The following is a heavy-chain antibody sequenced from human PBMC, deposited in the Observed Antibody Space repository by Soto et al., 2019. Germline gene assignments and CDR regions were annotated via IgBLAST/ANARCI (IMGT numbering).Heavy chain of an antibody. D-gene: IGHD6-6*01. V-gene: IGHV1-69*13. Sequence: SVKVSCKASGGTFSSYAISWVRQAPGQGLEWMGGIIPMFGTTNYAQKFQGRVTITADESTNTAYMELSSLGSEDTAVYYCAQPQGRSGSSSSYFSYGMDVWGEGTTVTVSS. CDR3: AQPQGRSGSSSSYFSYGMDV. J-gene: IGHJ6*04. CDR2: IIPMFGTT. CDR1: GGTFSSYA.